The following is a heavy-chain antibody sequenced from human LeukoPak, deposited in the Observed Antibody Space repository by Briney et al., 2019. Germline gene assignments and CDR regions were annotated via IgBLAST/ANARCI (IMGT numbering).Heavy chain of an antibody. Sequence: GGSLRLSCAASGNYWMHWVRQAPGKGLVWVSHINGDGSWTTYADSVKGRFTISKGNAKNTVYLQMNNLRAEDTAVCYCVSFYETYWGRGTLVTVSS. CDR1: GNYW. CDR2: INGDGSWT. V-gene: IGHV3-74*01. D-gene: IGHD2-2*01. J-gene: IGHJ4*02. CDR3: VSFYETY.